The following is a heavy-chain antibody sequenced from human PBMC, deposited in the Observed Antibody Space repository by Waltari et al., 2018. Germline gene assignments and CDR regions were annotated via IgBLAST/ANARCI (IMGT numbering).Heavy chain of an antibody. CDR2: IWYDGSNK. V-gene: IGHV3-33*06. CDR1: GFTFSSYG. CDR3: AKDHSSSSSFDY. J-gene: IGHJ4*02. Sequence: QVQLVESGGGVVQPGRSLRLSCAASGFTFSSYGMHWVRQAPGKGLEWVAVIWYDGSNKYYADSVKGRFTISRDNSKNTLYLQMNSLRAEDTTGYYCAKDHSSSSSFDYWGQGTLVTVSS. D-gene: IGHD6-6*01.